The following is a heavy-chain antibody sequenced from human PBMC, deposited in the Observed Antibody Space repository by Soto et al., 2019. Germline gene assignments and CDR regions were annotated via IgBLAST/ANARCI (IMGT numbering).Heavy chain of an antibody. CDR1: GYSFTSYW. V-gene: IGHV5-10-1*01. J-gene: IGHJ6*02. CDR3: ARRGSSWHPPYYYYYGMDV. Sequence: EVQLVQSGAEVKKPGESLRISCKGSGYSFTSYWISWVRQMPGKGLEWMGRIDPSDSYTNYSPSFQGHVTISADKSISTAYLQWSSLKASDTTMYYCARRGSSWHPPYYYYYGMDVWGQGTTVTVSS. CDR2: IDPSDSYT. D-gene: IGHD6-13*01.